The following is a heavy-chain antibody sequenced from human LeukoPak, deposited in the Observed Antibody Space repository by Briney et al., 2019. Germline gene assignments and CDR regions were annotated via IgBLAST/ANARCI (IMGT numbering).Heavy chain of an antibody. Sequence: GGSLRLSCAASGFTFSSYSMNWVRQAPGKGLEWVSSISSSSRYIYYADSVKGRFTISRDNAKNSLYLQMNSLRAEDTAVYYCARDGGGSGSYFDYWGQGTLVTVSS. V-gene: IGHV3-21*01. CDR1: GFTFSSYS. CDR2: ISSSSRYI. CDR3: ARDGGGSGSYFDY. D-gene: IGHD3-10*01. J-gene: IGHJ4*02.